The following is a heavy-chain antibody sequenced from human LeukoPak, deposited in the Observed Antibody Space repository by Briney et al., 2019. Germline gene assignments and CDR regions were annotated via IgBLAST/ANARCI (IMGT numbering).Heavy chain of an antibody. D-gene: IGHD2-2*01. J-gene: IGHJ4*02. CDR2: IIPIFGTA. V-gene: IGHV1-69*13. CDR1: GGTFSSYA. CDR3: ASEGVVVPAAMSPLGY. Sequence: SVKVSCKASGGTFSSYAISWVRQAPGQGLESMGGIIPIFGTANYAQKFQGRVTITADASTSTAYMELSSLRSEDTAVYYCASEGVVVPAAMSPLGYWGQGTLVTISS.